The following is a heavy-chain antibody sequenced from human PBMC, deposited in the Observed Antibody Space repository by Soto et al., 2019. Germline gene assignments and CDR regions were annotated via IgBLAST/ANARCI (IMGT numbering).Heavy chain of an antibody. V-gene: IGHV4-4*07. D-gene: IGHD6-13*01. J-gene: IGHJ2*01. CDR3: VRDRADFSSTYYHYFSV. Sequence: ASETLSLTCKVSGTSVRHFYWSWIRQSAGKGLEWIGRIYSTGTTNFNPSLKSRLTTSMDMSKNQVSLNLTSVTAADTAVYYCVRDRADFSSTYYHYFSVWGRGTLVTVSS. CDR1: GTSVRHFY. CDR2: IYSTGTT.